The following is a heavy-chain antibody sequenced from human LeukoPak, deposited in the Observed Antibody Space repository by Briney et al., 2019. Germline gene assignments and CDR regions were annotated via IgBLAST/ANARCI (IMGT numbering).Heavy chain of an antibody. CDR3: ARGITMVRGVDY. CDR2: INHSGST. V-gene: IGHV4-34*01. D-gene: IGHD3-10*01. J-gene: IGHJ4*02. CDR1: GGSFSGYY. Sequence: SETLSLTCAVYGGSFSGYYWSWIRQPPGKGLEWIGEINHSGSTNYNPSLKSRVTISVDTSKNQFSLKLSSVTAADTAVYYCARGITMVRGVDYWGQGTLVAASS.